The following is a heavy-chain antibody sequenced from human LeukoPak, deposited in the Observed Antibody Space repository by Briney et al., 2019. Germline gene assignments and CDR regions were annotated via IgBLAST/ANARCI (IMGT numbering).Heavy chain of an antibody. J-gene: IGHJ4*02. D-gene: IGHD5-24*01. Sequence: GGSLRLSCAASGFSVSSNYMSWVRQAPGKGLEWVSVIYSGGSTYYADSVKGRFTISRDNSKNTLYLQMNSLRAEDTAVYYCARDLEMATTLGGQGTLVTVSS. CDR2: IYSGGST. CDR1: GFSVSSNY. V-gene: IGHV3-66*02. CDR3: ARDLEMATTL.